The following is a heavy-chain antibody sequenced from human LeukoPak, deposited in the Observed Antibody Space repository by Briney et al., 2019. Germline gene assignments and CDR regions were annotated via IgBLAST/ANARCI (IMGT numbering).Heavy chain of an antibody. Sequence: ASVKVSCKASGYTLTVYYIHWVRQAPGQGLEWMGRINPNSGETNFAQKFQGRVTMTRDTSISTAYMDLSGLRPDDTAVYYCAREGSGYTYGRGSYFDYWGHGILVTVSS. V-gene: IGHV1-2*06. CDR1: GYTLTVYY. CDR2: INPNSGET. J-gene: IGHJ4*01. D-gene: IGHD5-18*01. CDR3: AREGSGYTYGRGSYFDY.